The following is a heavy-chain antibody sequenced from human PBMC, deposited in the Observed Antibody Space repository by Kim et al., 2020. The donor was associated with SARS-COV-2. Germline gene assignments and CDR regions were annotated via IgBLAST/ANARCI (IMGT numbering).Heavy chain of an antibody. V-gene: IGHV3-23*01. CDR2: ITGSGGST. D-gene: IGHD2-15*01. Sequence: GGSLRLSCAASGFTFSDYAMSWVRQAPGKGLEWVSTITGSGGSTYYAGSVKGRLTISRDNSKNTVYLRMNSLRDEDTAIYYCATWGYCSGGRCLGGGYWGQGTLVAVSS. J-gene: IGHJ4*02. CDR1: GFTFSDYA. CDR3: ATWGYCSGGRCLGGGY.